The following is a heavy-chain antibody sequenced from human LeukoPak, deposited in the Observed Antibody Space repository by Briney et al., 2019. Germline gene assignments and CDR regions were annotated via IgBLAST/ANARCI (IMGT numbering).Heavy chain of an antibody. Sequence: GGSLRLSCAASEFTFNNYWMSWVRQAPGKGLEWVANIKQDGSEKYYVDSVKGRFTISRDNAKNSLYLQMSSLRAEGTAVYYCAKVRTMIAVAFDIWGQGTMVTVSS. CDR3: AKVRTMIAVAFDI. V-gene: IGHV3-7*03. CDR2: IKQDGSEK. J-gene: IGHJ3*02. D-gene: IGHD3-22*01. CDR1: EFTFNNYW.